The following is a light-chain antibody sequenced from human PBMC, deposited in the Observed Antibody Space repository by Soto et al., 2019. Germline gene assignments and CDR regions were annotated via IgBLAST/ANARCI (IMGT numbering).Light chain of an antibody. V-gene: IGLV6-57*03. CDR2: EDN. CDR3: HSYESNNVV. CDR1: SGSIASNY. J-gene: IGLJ3*02. Sequence: NFMLTQPHSVSESPGKTVIISCTRSSGSIASNYVQGYQQRPGSAPTIVIYEDNQRPSVVPDRFSGSVDSSSTSASLTISGLKTEDEADYYCHSYESNNVVFCGGTKLTVL.